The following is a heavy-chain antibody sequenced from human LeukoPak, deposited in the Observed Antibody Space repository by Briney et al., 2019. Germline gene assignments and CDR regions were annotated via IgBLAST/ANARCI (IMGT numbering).Heavy chain of an antibody. D-gene: IGHD3-3*01. Sequence: PSETLSLTCAVYGGSFSGYYWSWIRQPPGEGLEWIGEINHSGSTNYNPSLKSRVTMSLDTSKNQFSLKLSSVTAADTAVYYCARGRAIFYDFSSGYLNNWFDPWGQGTLVTVSS. CDR2: INHSGST. CDR3: ARGRAIFYDFSSGYLNNWFDP. CDR1: GGSFSGYY. J-gene: IGHJ5*02. V-gene: IGHV4-34*01.